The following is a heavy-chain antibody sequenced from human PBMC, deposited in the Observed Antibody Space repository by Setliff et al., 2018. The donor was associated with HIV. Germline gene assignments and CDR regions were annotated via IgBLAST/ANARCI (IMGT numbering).Heavy chain of an antibody. J-gene: IGHJ4*02. Sequence: GGSLRLSCAASGFTFSDYYMSWIRQAPGKGLEWVSYISSSCSTIYYADSVKGRFTISRDNAKNSLYLQMNSLRAEDTAVYYCAREVVGATERYYFDYWGQGTLVTVSS. CDR1: GFTFSDYY. CDR2: ISSSCSTI. D-gene: IGHD1-26*01. CDR3: AREVVGATERYYFDY. V-gene: IGHV3-11*01.